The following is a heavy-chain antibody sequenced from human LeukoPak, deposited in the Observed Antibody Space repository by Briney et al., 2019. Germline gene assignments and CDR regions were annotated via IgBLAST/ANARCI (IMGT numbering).Heavy chain of an antibody. CDR2: IIPIFGTA. Sequence: SVKVSCKASGGTFSSYAISWVRQAPGQGLEWMGGIIPIFGTANYAQKFQGRVTITADEYTSTAYMELSSLRSEDTAVYYCARAEVRGVIITSWFDPWGQGTLVTVSS. CDR1: GGTFSSYA. J-gene: IGHJ5*02. D-gene: IGHD3-10*01. CDR3: ARAEVRGVIITSWFDP. V-gene: IGHV1-69*01.